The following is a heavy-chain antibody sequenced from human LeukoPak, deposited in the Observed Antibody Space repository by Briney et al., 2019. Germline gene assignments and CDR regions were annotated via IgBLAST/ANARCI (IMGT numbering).Heavy chain of an antibody. D-gene: IGHD2-2*01. CDR3: AKDRGLPRSTVYYFDY. V-gene: IGHV3-43*01. CDR1: GFTFDDSA. Sequence: GGSLRLSCAGSGFTFDDSAMHWVRQAPGKGLEWVSLISWDGGSTSYADSVKGRFTISRDNSKNSLYLQMNSLKPEDTALYYCAKDRGLPRSTVYYFDYWGQGTLVTVSS. J-gene: IGHJ4*02. CDR2: ISWDGGST.